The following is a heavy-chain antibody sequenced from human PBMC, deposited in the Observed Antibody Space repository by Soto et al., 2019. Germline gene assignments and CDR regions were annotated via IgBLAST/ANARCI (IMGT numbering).Heavy chain of an antibody. V-gene: IGHV3-11*06. CDR1: GFTFSDYY. Sequence: GGSLRLSCAASGFTFSDYYMSWIRQAPGKGLEWVSYISSSSSYTNYADSVKGRFTISRDNAKNSLYLQMNSLRAEDTAVYYCARGYRSFDAGACAFDIWGQGTMVTVSS. J-gene: IGHJ3*02. CDR2: ISSSSSYT. D-gene: IGHD3-16*02. CDR3: ARGYRSFDAGACAFDI.